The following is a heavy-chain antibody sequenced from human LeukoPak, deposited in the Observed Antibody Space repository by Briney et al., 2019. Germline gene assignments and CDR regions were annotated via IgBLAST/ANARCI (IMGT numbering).Heavy chain of an antibody. D-gene: IGHD3-10*01. CDR2: IYTSGST. V-gene: IGHV4-61*02. CDR1: GGSISSGSYY. CDR3: AREGLNMVRGVIPKEAWGWFDP. Sequence: PSETLSLTCTVSGGSISSGSYYWNWIRQPAGKGLEWIGRIYTSGSTNYNPSLKSRVTISVDTSKNQFSLKLSSVTAADTAVYYCAREGLNMVRGVIPKEAWGWFDPWGQGTLVTVSS. J-gene: IGHJ5*02.